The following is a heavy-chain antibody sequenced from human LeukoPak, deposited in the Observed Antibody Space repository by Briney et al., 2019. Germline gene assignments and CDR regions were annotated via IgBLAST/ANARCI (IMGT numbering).Heavy chain of an antibody. CDR1: GFTFSSYG. CDR3: AKVGPHYGSAYYFDY. CDR2: ISYDGSNK. J-gene: IGHJ4*02. D-gene: IGHD3-10*01. V-gene: IGHV3-30*18. Sequence: GRSLRLSCAASGFTFSSYGMHWVHQAPGKGLEWAAVISYDGSNKYYADSVKGRFTISRDNSKNTLYLQMNSLRAEDTAVYYCAKVGPHYGSAYYFDYWGQGTLVTVSS.